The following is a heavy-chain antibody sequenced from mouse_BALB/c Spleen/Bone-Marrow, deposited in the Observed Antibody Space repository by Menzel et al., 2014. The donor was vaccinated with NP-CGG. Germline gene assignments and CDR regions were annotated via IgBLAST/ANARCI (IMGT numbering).Heavy chain of an antibody. Sequence: QVHVKQSGAELARPGASVKLSCKTSGYTFTTYWMQWVKQRPGQGLEWIGAIYPGEGDTRYTQKFKGTATLTADKSSSTAYIQLSNLTSEDSAVYYCAREPSNWGYYWGQGTTLTVAS. CDR1: GYTFTTYW. CDR2: IYPGEGDT. V-gene: IGHV1-87*01. J-gene: IGHJ2*01. CDR3: AREPSNWGYY.